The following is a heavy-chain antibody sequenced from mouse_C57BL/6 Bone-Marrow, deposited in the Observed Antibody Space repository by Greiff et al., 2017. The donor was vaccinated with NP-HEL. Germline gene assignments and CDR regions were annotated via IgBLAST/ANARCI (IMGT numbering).Heavy chain of an antibody. CDR2: ISSGGSYS. V-gene: IGHV5-6*02. D-gene: IGHD1-2*01. Sequence: EVKLMESGGDLVKPGGSLKLSCAASGFTFSSYGMSWVRQTPDKRLEWVATISSGGSYSYYPDSVKGRFTISRDNAKNTLYLQMSSLKSEDTAMYYGARRLHIDLWGQGTTLTVSS. CDR3: ARRLHIDL. CDR1: GFTFSSYG. J-gene: IGHJ2*01.